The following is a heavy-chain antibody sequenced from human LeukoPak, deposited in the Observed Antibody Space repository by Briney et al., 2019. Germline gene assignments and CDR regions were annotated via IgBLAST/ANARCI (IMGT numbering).Heavy chain of an antibody. CDR3: ARESAYYYDSSGYYVRGGGYYYYGMDV. D-gene: IGHD3-22*01. CDR1: GGSISSYY. Sequence: SETLSLTCTVSGGSISSYYWSWIRQPPGKGLEWIGSIYYSGSTYYDPSLKSRVTISVDTSKNQFSLKLSSVTAADTAVYYCARESAYYYDSSGYYVRGGGYYYYGMDVWGQGTTVTVSS. CDR2: IYYSGST. J-gene: IGHJ6*02. V-gene: IGHV4-39*07.